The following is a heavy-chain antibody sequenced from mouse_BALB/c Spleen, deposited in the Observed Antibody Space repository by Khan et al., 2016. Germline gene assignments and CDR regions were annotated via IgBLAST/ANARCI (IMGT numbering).Heavy chain of an antibody. V-gene: IGHV1-9*01. CDR3: ARRGGNYWYFDV. J-gene: IGHJ1*01. D-gene: IGHD1-1*01. CDR2: ILPGSGST. Sequence: QVQLKQSGAELMKPGASVKISCKATGYTFSSYWIEWVKQRPGHGLEWIGEILPGSGSTNYNEKLKGKATFTAETSSNTAYMQLSSLTSEDSAVYYCARRGGNYWYFDVWGAGTTVTVSS. CDR1: GYTFSSYW.